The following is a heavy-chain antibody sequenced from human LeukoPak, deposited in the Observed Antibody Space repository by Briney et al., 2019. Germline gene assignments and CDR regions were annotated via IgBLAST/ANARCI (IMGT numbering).Heavy chain of an antibody. CDR3: ARPVSGYSYGPFDY. CDR1: GGSISSSSYY. Sequence: SETLSLTCTVSGGSISSSSYYWGWIRQPPGKGLEWIGSIHYSGNTYYNPSLKSRVTISVDTSKNQFSLKLSSVTAADTAVYYCARPVSGYSYGPFDYWGQGTLVTVSS. J-gene: IGHJ4*02. CDR2: IHYSGNT. V-gene: IGHV4-39*01. D-gene: IGHD5-18*01.